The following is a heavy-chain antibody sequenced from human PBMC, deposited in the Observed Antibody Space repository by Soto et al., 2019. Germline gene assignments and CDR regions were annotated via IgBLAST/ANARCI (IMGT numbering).Heavy chain of an antibody. J-gene: IGHJ4*01. CDR3: AREDFYRLDY. CDR2: IKEDGSAK. Sequence: EVQLVESGGGLVQPGGSLRVSCAASGFTFTSYWMSWVRQAPGKGLEWVANIKEDGSAKYYLDSVKGRFTISRHNAKNPLQLQMNSLRSEDTVVYYCAREDFYRLDYWGQGNMVTVSS. CDR1: GFTFTSYW. V-gene: IGHV3-7*01.